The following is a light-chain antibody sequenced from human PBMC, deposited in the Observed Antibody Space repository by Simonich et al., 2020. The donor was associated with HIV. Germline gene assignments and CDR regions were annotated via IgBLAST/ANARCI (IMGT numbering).Light chain of an antibody. Sequence: DIVMTQSPDSLAVSLGERATINCKSSQSVLYSSNNKNYLAWYQQKPGQHPKLLIYWASTRESGVPDRFSGSGSGTDFTLTISSLQAEDVAVYYCQQYYSTPFTFGPGTKVDFK. CDR2: WAS. CDR1: QSVLYSSNNKNY. CDR3: QQYYSTPFT. V-gene: IGKV4-1*01. J-gene: IGKJ3*01.